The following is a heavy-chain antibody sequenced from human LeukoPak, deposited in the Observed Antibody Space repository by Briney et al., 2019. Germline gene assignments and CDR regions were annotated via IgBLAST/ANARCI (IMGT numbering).Heavy chain of an antibody. D-gene: IGHD6-13*01. CDR2: IYYSGST. Sequence: PSETLSLTCTVSGGSISSHYWSWIRQPPGKGLEWIGYIYYSGSTNYNPSLKSRVTISVDTSKNQFSLKLSSVTAADTAVYYCASSPRRSRAAGMVPWFDPWGQGTLVTVSS. CDR1: GGSISSHY. J-gene: IGHJ5*02. CDR3: ASSPRRSRAAGMVPWFDP. V-gene: IGHV4-59*11.